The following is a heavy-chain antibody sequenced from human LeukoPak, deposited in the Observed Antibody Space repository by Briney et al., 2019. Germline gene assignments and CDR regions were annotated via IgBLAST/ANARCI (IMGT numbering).Heavy chain of an antibody. CDR1: GFTFGDSA. D-gene: IGHD4-17*01. Sequence: GGSLRLSCSASGFTFGDSAMSWFRQAPGKGLEWVGSIRSKAYGGTTEYAASVKGRFTISRDDSKSIAYLQMNSLNTEDTAVYYCSRDQGLRYYSMAFDIWGQGTMVTVSS. V-gene: IGHV3-49*03. J-gene: IGHJ3*02. CDR2: IRSKAYGGTT. CDR3: SRDQGLRYYSMAFDI.